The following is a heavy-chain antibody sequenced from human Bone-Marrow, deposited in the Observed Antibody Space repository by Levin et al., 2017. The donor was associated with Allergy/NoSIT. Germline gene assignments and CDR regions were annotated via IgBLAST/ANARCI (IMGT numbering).Heavy chain of an antibody. D-gene: IGHD3-22*01. CDR1: VFTFAAYW. V-gene: IGHV3-7*01. J-gene: IGHJ3*02. CDR2: IKYDGGEK. Sequence: SCAASVFTFAAYWMTWVRQAPGRGLEWVAKIKYDGGEKKYVDSVKGRFTIARDNTKNLLFLQMSSLRADDTAVYYCARIYDSTGYYSGVGAFDIWGPGTMVSVST. CDR3: ARIYDSTGYYSGVGAFDI.